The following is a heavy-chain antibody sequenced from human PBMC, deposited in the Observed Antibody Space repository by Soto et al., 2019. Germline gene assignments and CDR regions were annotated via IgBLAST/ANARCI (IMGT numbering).Heavy chain of an antibody. CDR2: TYYRSKWIH. J-gene: IGHJ6*02. D-gene: IGHD3-16*01. V-gene: IGHV6-1*01. CDR3: AWVVWFRGMDV. Sequence: SPTLSLTCDISGYSVSSSSAAWNWIRQSPSRGLEWLGRTYYRSKWIHEYTASMESRININPDTSKNQISLHIYSVTPEDTAVYYCAWVVWFRGMDVWGQGTPVTVSS. CDR1: GYSVSSSSAA.